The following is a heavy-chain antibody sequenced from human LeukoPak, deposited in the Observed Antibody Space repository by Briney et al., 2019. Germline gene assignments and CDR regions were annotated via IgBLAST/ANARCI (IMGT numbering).Heavy chain of an antibody. V-gene: IGHV4-39*01. Sequence: SETLSLTCTVSGGSISSSSYYWGWIRQPPGKGLEWIGSIYYSGSTYYNPSLESRVTISVDTSKNQFSLKLSSVTAADTAVYYCARHFRSGAVGSGLFDYWGQGTLVTVSS. CDR1: GGSISSSSYY. CDR3: ARHFRSGAVGSGLFDY. J-gene: IGHJ4*02. CDR2: IYYSGST. D-gene: IGHD1-26*01.